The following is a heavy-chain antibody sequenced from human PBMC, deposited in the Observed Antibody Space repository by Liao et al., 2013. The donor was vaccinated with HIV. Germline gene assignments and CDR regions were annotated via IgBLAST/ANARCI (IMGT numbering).Heavy chain of an antibody. Sequence: QVELHESGPGLVKPSETLSLTCTVSGTSIRSYYWSWIRQPPGKGLEWIGCIYYTGSTNYNPSLKSRVAISVDTSKNQFSLKLGSMTAADTAVYYCARGWAGEDDYWGQGTLVTVSS. CDR1: GTSIRSYY. D-gene: IGHD3-16*01. J-gene: IGHJ4*02. CDR2: IYYTGST. V-gene: IGHV4-59*01. CDR3: ARGWAGEDDY.